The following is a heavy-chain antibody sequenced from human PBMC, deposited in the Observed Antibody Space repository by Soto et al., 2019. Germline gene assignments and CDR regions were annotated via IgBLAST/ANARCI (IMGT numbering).Heavy chain of an antibody. V-gene: IGHV3-23*01. J-gene: IGHJ4*02. CDR3: AKNLHLGELSSDLWDY. D-gene: IGHD3-16*02. CDR1: GFTFSSYA. Sequence: GGSLRLSCAASGFTFSSYAMSWVRQAPGKGLEWVSAISGSGGSTYYADSVKGRFTISRDNSKNTLYLQMNSLRAEDTAVYYCAKNLHLGELSSDLWDYWGQGTLVTVSS. CDR2: ISGSGGST.